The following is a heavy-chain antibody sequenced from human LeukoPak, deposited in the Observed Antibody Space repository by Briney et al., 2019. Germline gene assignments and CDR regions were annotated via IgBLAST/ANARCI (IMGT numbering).Heavy chain of an antibody. V-gene: IGHV3-23*01. D-gene: IGHD4-17*01. CDR3: AKDKRTTVTTYYYYGMDV. CDR2: ISGSGGST. J-gene: IGHJ6*02. Sequence: GGSLRLSCAASGFTFSSYAMSWVRQAPGKGLEWVSTISGSGGSTDYADSVKGRFTISRDNSKNALYLQMNSLGAEDTAVYYCAKDKRTTVTTYYYYGMDVWGQGTTVTVSS. CDR1: GFTFSSYA.